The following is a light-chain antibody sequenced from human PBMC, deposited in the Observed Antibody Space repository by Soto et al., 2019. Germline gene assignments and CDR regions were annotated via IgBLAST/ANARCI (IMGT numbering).Light chain of an antibody. CDR3: QQYNSYLYT. V-gene: IGKV1-5*03. CDR2: KAS. Sequence: DIQMTQSPSTLSASVGDRVTITCRASQSISSWLAWYQQKPGKAPKLLIYKASSLESGVPSRFSGSGSGTEFTLTISRLQPDAFATYYCQQYNSYLYTFGQGTKLEIK. J-gene: IGKJ2*01. CDR1: QSISSW.